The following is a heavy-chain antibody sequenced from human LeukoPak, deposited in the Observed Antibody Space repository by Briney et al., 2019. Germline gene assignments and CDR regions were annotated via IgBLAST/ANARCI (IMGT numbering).Heavy chain of an antibody. Sequence: SETLSLTCIVPGGSISSSSYYWARIRQPPGKGLEWIGTFYSGGSAYYNPSLTSRVSISKDTSDNQFSLRLYSVTAADTAVYYCARKQGGTMYDVWGQGTQVTVSS. CDR2: FYSGGSA. CDR3: ARKQGGTMYDV. D-gene: IGHD1-7*01. J-gene: IGHJ4*02. CDR1: GGSISSSSYY. V-gene: IGHV4-39*07.